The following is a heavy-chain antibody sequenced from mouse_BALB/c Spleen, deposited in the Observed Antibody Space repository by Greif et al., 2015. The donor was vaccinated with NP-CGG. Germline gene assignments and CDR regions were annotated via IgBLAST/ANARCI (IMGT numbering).Heavy chain of an antibody. CDR2: IDPANGNT. Sequence: EVQLQQSGAKLVKPGASVKLSCTASGFNIKDTYMQWVRQRPEQGLEWIGRIDPANGNTKYDPKFQGKATITADTSSXTAYLQLSSPTSEDTAVYYCARDGNYARYYFDYWGQGTTLTVSS. CDR3: ARDGNYARYYFDY. J-gene: IGHJ2*01. V-gene: IGHV14-3*02. D-gene: IGHD2-1*01. CDR1: GFNIKDTY.